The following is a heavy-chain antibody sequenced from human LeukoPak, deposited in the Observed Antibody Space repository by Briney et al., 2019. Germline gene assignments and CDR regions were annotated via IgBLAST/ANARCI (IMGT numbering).Heavy chain of an antibody. V-gene: IGHV4-39*01. J-gene: IGHJ4*02. CDR2: IYYSGST. Sequence: SETLSLTCTVSGGSISSSSYYWGWIRQPPGKGLEWIGSIYYSGSTYYNPSLKSRVTISVDTSKNQFSLKLSSVTAADTAVYYCARQSDPVRLDYWGQGTLVTVSS. CDR3: ARQSDPVRLDY. CDR1: GGSISSSSYY. D-gene: IGHD3-10*01.